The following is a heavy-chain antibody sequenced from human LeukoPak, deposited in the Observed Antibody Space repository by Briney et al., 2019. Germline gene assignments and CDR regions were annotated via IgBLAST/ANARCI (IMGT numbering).Heavy chain of an antibody. J-gene: IGHJ6*03. CDR3: ARAYYDILTGSLYYYYYMDV. D-gene: IGHD3-9*01. CDR1: GGSISHYY. CDR2: IYSGNT. Sequence: PSETLSLTCTVSGGSISHYYWSWIRQPPGKGLEWIGYIYSGNTNYNPSLKSRVTISVDTSKNQFSLKLSSVTAADTAVYYCARAYYDILTGSLYYYYYMDVWGKGTTVTVSS. V-gene: IGHV4-59*01.